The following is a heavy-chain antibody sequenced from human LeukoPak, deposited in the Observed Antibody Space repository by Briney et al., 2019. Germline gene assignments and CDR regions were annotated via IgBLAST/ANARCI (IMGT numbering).Heavy chain of an antibody. CDR1: GGSISRYY. V-gene: IGHV4-59*01. CDR3: ARGVWSGYSQASDI. CDR2: LYYSGST. Sequence: SETLSLTCTVSGGSISRYYWSWIRQPPGKGLEWIGYLYYSGSTNYNPSLKSRVTISVDTSKNQFSLKLSSVTAADTAVYYCARGVWSGYSQASDIWGQGTMVTVSS. D-gene: IGHD3-3*01. J-gene: IGHJ3*02.